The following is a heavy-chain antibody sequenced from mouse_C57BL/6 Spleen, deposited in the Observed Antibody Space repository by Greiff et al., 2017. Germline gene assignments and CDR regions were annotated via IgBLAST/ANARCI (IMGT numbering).Heavy chain of an antibody. CDR1: GFSFNTYA. CDR3: VRRGYYCNYYAMDD. Sequence: EVQLVESGGGLVQPKGSLKLSCAASGFSFNTYAMNWVRQAPGKGLEWVARIRSKSNNYATYYADSVKDRFTISRDDSESMLYLQMNNLKTEDTAMYYCVRRGYYCNYYAMDDWGQGTSVTVSS. CDR2: IRSKSNNYAT. V-gene: IGHV10-1*01. D-gene: IGHD2-1*01. J-gene: IGHJ4*01.